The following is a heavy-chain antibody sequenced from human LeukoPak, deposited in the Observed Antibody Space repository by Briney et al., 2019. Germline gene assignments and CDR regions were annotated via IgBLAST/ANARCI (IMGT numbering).Heavy chain of an antibody. CDR2: ISSSSSSYI. CDR3: ARERIAAAYDY. V-gene: IGHV3-21*01. D-gene: IGHD6-13*01. Sequence: GGSLRLSCAASGFTFSSYSMNWVRQAPGKGLEWVSSISSSSSSYIYYADSVKGRFTISRDNAKNSLYLQMNSLRAEDTAVYYCARERIAAAYDYWGQGTLVTVSS. J-gene: IGHJ4*02. CDR1: GFTFSSYS.